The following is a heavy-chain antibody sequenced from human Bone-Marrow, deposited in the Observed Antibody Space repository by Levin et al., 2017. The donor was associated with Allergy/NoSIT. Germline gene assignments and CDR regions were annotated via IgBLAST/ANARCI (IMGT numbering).Heavy chain of an antibody. V-gene: IGHV4-30-4*01. CDR3: STIQDRDAFDL. Sequence: PSETLSLTCAVSGGSISSGHYYWTWIRQPPGKGLEWIGYIYSSETTYYNPSLKSRLTISLDTSKNQFSLNLYSVTAADTAVYYCSTIQDRDAFDLWGQGTMVTVSS. J-gene: IGHJ3*01. D-gene: IGHD3-3*01. CDR2: IYSSETT. CDR1: GGSISSGHYY.